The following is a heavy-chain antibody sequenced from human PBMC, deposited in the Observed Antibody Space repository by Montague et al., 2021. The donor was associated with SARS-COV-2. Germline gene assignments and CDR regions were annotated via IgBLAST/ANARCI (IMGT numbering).Heavy chain of an antibody. CDR1: GGSISSYY. D-gene: IGHD3-3*01. J-gene: IGHJ6*02. V-gene: IGHV4-59*01. CDR2: IYYSGST. Sequence: SETLSLTCTVSGGSISSYYWGWIRQPPGKGLEWIGCIYYSGSTNYNPSLKSRVTMSVDTSKNQFSLKLSSVTAADTAVYYCARDKPDYDFWPGYGMDVWGQGTTVTVSS. CDR3: ARDKPDYDFWPGYGMDV.